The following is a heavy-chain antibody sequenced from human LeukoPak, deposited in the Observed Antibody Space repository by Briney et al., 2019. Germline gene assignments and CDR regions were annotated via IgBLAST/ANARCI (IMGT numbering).Heavy chain of an antibody. CDR3: ARDSGDHNWFDP. V-gene: IGHV3-23*01. J-gene: IGHJ5*02. CDR2: ISGGGGST. D-gene: IGHD2-21*01. CDR1: GFTFTSYS. Sequence: GGSLRLSCAASGFTFTSYSMNWVRQAPGKGLEWVSTISGGGGSTYYADSVKGRFTISRDNSKNTLYLQVNSLRAEDTAVYYCARDSGDHNWFDPWGQGTLVTVSS.